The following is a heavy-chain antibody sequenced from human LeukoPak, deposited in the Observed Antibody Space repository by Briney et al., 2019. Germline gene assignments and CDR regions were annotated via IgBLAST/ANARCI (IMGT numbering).Heavy chain of an antibody. CDR1: TFALSRYA. CDR3: AKIRSSGWYIFDY. J-gene: IGHJ4*02. D-gene: IGHD6-19*01. CDR2: ISYDGSDK. Sequence: GGSLRLSCAASTFALSRYAMHWVRQAPGRGLERVGVISYDGSDKFYADSVKGRFTISRDNSKNTLYLQMNSLRAEDTAVYYCAKIRSSGWYIFDYWGQGTLVTVSS. V-gene: IGHV3-30*04.